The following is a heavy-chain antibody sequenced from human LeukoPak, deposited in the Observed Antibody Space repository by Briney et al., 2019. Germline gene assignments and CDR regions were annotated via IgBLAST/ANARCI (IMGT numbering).Heavy chain of an antibody. Sequence: GGSLRLSCAASGFTFSSYWMSWVRQAPGKGLEWVANIKQDGSEKYYVDSVKGRFTISRDNAKNSLYLQMNSLRAEDTAVYYCASGGGEYQLLPDAFDNWGQGTMVTVSS. J-gene: IGHJ3*02. D-gene: IGHD2-2*01. CDR2: IKQDGSEK. CDR1: GFTFSSYW. V-gene: IGHV3-7*01. CDR3: ASGGGEYQLLPDAFDN.